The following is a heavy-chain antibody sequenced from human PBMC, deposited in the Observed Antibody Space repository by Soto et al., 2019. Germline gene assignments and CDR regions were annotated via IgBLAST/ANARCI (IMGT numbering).Heavy chain of an antibody. D-gene: IGHD2-2*01. CDR1: GLTFDSFG. J-gene: IGHJ6*02. CDR3: AKDLGYCSITSCYAFFYHGMDV. V-gene: IGHV3-30*18. CDR2: ISSDGSDV. Sequence: GESLKISCAASGLTFDSFGMHWVRQAPGKGLEWVAVISSDGSDVYYTDSVKGRFTISRDNSKNMLSLQMNSLRAEDTAVYYCAKDLGYCSITSCYAFFYHGMDVWGQGTTVTVSS.